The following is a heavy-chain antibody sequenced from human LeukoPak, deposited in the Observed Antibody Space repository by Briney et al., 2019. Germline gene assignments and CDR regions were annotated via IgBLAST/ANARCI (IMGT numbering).Heavy chain of an antibody. Sequence: PGGSLRLACAASGFTVSSNYMTWDRQAPGRGLQWVSLIFSAGSTSYDDSVKGRFTISRDNSKNTLFLQMNSLRAEDTAVYYCARGYCTNGVCFDSWGQGTLVTVSS. D-gene: IGHD2-8*01. CDR2: IFSAGST. CDR1: GFTVSSNY. V-gene: IGHV3-53*01. CDR3: ARGYCTNGVCFDS. J-gene: IGHJ4*02.